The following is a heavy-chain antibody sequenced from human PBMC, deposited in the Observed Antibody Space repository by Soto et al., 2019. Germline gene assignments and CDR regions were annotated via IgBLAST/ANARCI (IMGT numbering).Heavy chain of an antibody. V-gene: IGHV3-33*01. CDR1: GFTFTNYG. CDR3: AREQQQLFDY. J-gene: IGHJ4*02. Sequence: QVQLVESGGGVVQPRRSLRLSCAASGFTFTNYGMHWVRQAPGKGLEWVAVIWYDGSNKYYADSVKGRFTISRDNSKNTLYLQMNSLRAEDTAVYYCAREQQQLFDYWGLGNLVTVSA. D-gene: IGHD6-13*01. CDR2: IWYDGSNK.